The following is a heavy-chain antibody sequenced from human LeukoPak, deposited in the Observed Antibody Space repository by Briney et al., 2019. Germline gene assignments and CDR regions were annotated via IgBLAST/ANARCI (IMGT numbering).Heavy chain of an antibody. J-gene: IGHJ6*02. D-gene: IGHD6-13*01. V-gene: IGHV1-2*02. CDR3: AKAAGTPQGYYYYGMDV. CDR1: GYTFTAYY. Sequence: GASVKVSCKASGYTFTAYYIHWVRQAPGQGLEWMGWINPNSGGTNYAQKFQGRVTMTTDTSTSTAYMELRSLRSDDTAVYYCAKAAGTPQGYYYYGMDVWGQGTTVTVSS. CDR2: INPNSGGT.